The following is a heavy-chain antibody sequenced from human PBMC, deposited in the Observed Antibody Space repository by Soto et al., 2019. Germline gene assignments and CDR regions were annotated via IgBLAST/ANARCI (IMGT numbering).Heavy chain of an antibody. CDR1: GYAFTSYG. V-gene: IGHV1-18*04. CDR2: IAPHSGRT. D-gene: IGHD3-10*01. CDR3: ARAATGSYHSAY. Sequence: QVQLVQSGPEVKKPGASVRVSSMTSGYAFTSYGVNWVRQVPGQGLEWMGWIAPHSGRTTYLPKFQGRVTITADPSTNTAYMELTSLSSDDTGIYFCARAATGSYHSAYWGQGTVVTVSA. J-gene: IGHJ4*02.